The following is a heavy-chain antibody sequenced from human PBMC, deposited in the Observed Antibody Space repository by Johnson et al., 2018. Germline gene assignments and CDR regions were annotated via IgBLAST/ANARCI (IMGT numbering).Heavy chain of an antibody. D-gene: IGHD1-26*01. CDR3: AKDVNSGSYDGNFQH. V-gene: IGHV3-30*18. Sequence: QVQLVESGGGVVQPGRSLRLSCAASGFTFSSYGMHWVRQAPGKGLEWVAVISYDGNNKFNADSGKGRFTISRDNSKNTLYLQMNSLRAEDTAVYYCAKDVNSGSYDGNFQHWGQGTLVTVSS. CDR1: GFTFSSYG. CDR2: ISYDGNNK. J-gene: IGHJ1*01.